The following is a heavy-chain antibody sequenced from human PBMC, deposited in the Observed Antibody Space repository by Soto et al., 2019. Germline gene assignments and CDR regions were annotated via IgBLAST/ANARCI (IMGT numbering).Heavy chain of an antibody. V-gene: IGHV1-8*02. CDR3: ARGAYQPHISGYHYIIEFDI. Sequence: ASEKVSRTASGGTFSSYAISWVRQAPGQEPEWMGWMNPNSGNTGYAQKFQGRVTMTRNTSISTAYMELSSLRSEDTAVYYCARGAYQPHISGYHYIIEFDIWGQSTRVSV. CDR1: GGTFSSYA. D-gene: IGHD3-22*01. CDR2: MNPNSGNT. J-gene: IGHJ3*02.